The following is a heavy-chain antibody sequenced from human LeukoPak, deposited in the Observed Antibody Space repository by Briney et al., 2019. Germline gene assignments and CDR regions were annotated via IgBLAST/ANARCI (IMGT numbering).Heavy chain of an antibody. D-gene: IGHD2/OR15-2a*01. Sequence: GGSLRLSCAASGFTFSSYAMSWVRQAPGKGLEWVSGISGSDGSTNYADSVKGRFTISRENSKNTLYLQMNSLRAEDTALYYCAKDSAKKYDDYWGQGTLVTVSS. CDR3: AKDSAKKYDDY. CDR2: ISGSDGST. J-gene: IGHJ4*02. CDR1: GFTFSSYA. V-gene: IGHV3-23*01.